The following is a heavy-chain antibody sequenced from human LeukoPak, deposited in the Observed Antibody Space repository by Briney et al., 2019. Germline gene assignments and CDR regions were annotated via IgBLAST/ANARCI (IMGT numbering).Heavy chain of an antibody. D-gene: IGHD2-8*01. CDR1: GFNFSNFG. Sequence: GGSLRLSCAASGFNFSNFGIHWVRQAPGKGLEWVAFMRYDATKKYYADSVKGRFTISRDNSKNTVFLQINSLRADDTSVYYCARSVMMYASTYCFHYWGQGTLVTVSS. CDR3: ARSVMMYASTYCFHY. J-gene: IGHJ4*02. V-gene: IGHV3-30*02. CDR2: MRYDATKK.